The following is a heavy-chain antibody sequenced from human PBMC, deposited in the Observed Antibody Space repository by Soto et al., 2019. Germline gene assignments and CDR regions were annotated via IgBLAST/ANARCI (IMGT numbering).Heavy chain of an antibody. CDR1: GASLSSGGYY. D-gene: IGHD3-22*01. J-gene: IGHJ3*01. CDR2: IFHTGTT. Sequence: QVQLQESGPGLAKPSQTLSLTCTVSGASLSSGGYYWTWIRQVPGKALEWIGYIFHTGTTFYNPSLRRRVVMSNEKSDNQFSLNLRSVTAADTAVYYCARGLGYDSNGRFLAAFDVWGQGTMVTVSS. CDR3: ARGLGYDSNGRFLAAFDV. V-gene: IGHV4-31*03.